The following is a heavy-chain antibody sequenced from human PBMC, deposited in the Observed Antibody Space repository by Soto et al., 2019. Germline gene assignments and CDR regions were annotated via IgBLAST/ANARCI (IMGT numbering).Heavy chain of an antibody. J-gene: IGHJ4*02. CDR1: GGSISSYY. Sequence: SETLSLTCTVSGGSISSYYWSWIRQPPGKGLEWIGYIYYSGSTNYNPSLKSRVTISVDTSKNQFSLKLSSVTAADTAVYYCARHERLEWLFPHFDYWGQGTLVTVSS. CDR2: IYYSGST. V-gene: IGHV4-59*08. D-gene: IGHD3-3*01. CDR3: ARHERLEWLFPHFDY.